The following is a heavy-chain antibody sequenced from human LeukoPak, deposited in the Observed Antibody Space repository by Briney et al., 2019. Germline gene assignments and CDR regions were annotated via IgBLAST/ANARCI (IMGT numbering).Heavy chain of an antibody. CDR3: ARGVAWFGDEGYYFDY. Sequence: SQTLSLTCAVSGGSISSGGYSWSSIRQPPGKGLEWIGYIYHSGSTYYNPSLKSRVTISVDRSKNQFSLKLSSVTAADTAVYYCARGVAWFGDEGYYFDYWGQGTLVTVSS. CDR2: IYHSGST. V-gene: IGHV4-30-2*01. J-gene: IGHJ4*02. CDR1: GGSISSGGYS. D-gene: IGHD3-10*01.